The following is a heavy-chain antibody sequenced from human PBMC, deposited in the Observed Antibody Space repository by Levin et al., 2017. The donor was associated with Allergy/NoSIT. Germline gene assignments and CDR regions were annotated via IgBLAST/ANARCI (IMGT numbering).Heavy chain of an antibody. CDR1: GYTFTGYY. CDR2: INPNSGGT. J-gene: IGHJ4*02. V-gene: IGHV1-2*06. Sequence: ASVKVSCKASGYTFTGYYMHWVRQAPGQGLEWMGRINPNSGGTNYAQKLQGRVTMTRDTSISTAYMELSRLRSDDTAVYYCARGFDFWSGYQPDYWGQGTLVTVSS. D-gene: IGHD3-3*01. CDR3: ARGFDFWSGYQPDY.